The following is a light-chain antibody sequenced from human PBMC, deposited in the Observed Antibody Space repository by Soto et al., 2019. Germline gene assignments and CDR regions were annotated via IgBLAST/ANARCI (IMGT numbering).Light chain of an antibody. J-gene: IGKJ1*01. CDR1: QGISSY. CDR3: QQYYSYPRLT. CDR2: AAS. Sequence: AIRMTQSPSSFSASTGDRVTITCRASQGISSYLAWYQQKPGKAPKLLIYAASTLQSGVPSRFSGSGSGTDFTLTISCLQSEDFATYDCQQYYSYPRLTFGQGTKVEIK. V-gene: IGKV1-8*01.